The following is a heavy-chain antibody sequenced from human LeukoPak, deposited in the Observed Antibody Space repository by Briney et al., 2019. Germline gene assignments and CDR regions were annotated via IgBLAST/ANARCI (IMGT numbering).Heavy chain of an antibody. V-gene: IGHV3-23*01. Sequence: GGSLRLSCAASGFTFSSYAMSWVRQAPGKGLEWVSAISGSGGSTYYADSVKGRFTISRDNSKNTLYLQMNSLRAEDTAVYYCAKDLAPYYYDSXXXDFDIWGQGTMVTVS. J-gene: IGHJ3*02. CDR2: ISGSGGST. CDR3: AKDLAPYYYDSXXXDFDI. D-gene: IGHD3-22*01. CDR1: GFTFSSYA.